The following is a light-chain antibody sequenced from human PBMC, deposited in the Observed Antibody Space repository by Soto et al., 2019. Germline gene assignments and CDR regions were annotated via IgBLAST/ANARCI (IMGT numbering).Light chain of an antibody. CDR3: QQYDNLIT. Sequence: EIVLTQSPATLSLSPGERATLSCGASRSLSSIYLAWYQQKPGLAPRLVIYDASSRATGIPDRFSGSGSGTIFTPTINGLQPEDVAEYYYQQYDNLITFGGGTKVEIK. CDR1: RSLSSIY. CDR2: DAS. V-gene: IGKV3D-20*01. J-gene: IGKJ4*01.